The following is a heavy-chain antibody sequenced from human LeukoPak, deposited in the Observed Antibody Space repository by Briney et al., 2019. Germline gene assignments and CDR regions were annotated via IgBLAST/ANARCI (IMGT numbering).Heavy chain of an antibody. V-gene: IGHV4-61*02. Sequence: SETLSLTCNVSGASISANNYYWTWIRQPAGKGLEWIGRIYTDVITNYSPSLKSRVSILLDKPKNQFSLKLTSMTAADTAVYYCARFAFSSLRLDYWGQGALVIVSS. CDR1: GASISANNYY. D-gene: IGHD3-16*01. CDR2: IYTDVIT. J-gene: IGHJ4*02. CDR3: ARFAFSSLRLDY.